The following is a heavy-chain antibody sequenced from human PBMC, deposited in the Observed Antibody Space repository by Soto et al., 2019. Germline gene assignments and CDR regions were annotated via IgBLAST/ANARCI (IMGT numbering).Heavy chain of an antibody. V-gene: IGHV1-3*01. CDR1: GYPITDYA. CDR3: ARQMVRGVDWFDP. Sequence: QVQLVQSGAEVKKPGASVKVSCKASGYPITDYAIHWVRQAPGQRPEWMGWINPLNGNTKYSQTFRGRVTISRDTSATTAYMELRGLRSEDTAVYYCARQMVRGVDWFDPWGQGALVTVSS. CDR2: INPLNGNT. J-gene: IGHJ5*02. D-gene: IGHD3-10*01.